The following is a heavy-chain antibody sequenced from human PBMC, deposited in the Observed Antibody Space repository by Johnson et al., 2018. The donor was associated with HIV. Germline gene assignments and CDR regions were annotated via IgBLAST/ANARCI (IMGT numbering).Heavy chain of an antibody. V-gene: IGHV3-30*14. J-gene: IGHJ3*02. CDR2: ISFDGSNK. CDR3: ASGVTARAPLLI. CDR1: GFTFSNYP. Sequence: QVQLVESGGGVVRPGRSLRPSCAASGFTFSNYPMHWVRQTPGKGLEWVAVISFDGSNKYYADSVKGRFTISRDNSKNTLFLQMNSLRPEDTAVYFCASGVTARAPLLIWGQGTMVTVSS. D-gene: IGHD6-6*01.